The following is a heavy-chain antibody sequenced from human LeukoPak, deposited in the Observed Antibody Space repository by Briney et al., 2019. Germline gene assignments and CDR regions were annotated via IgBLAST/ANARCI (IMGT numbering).Heavy chain of an antibody. CDR3: ARVTMIVVVTYRSDAFDI. Sequence: GASVKVSCKASGYTFTSYGISWVRQAPGQGLEWMGWISAYNGNTNYAQKLQGRVTMTTDTSTSTAYMELRSLRSDDTAVYYCARVTMIVVVTYRSDAFDIWGQGTMVTVSS. CDR2: ISAYNGNT. V-gene: IGHV1-18*01. J-gene: IGHJ3*02. CDR1: GYTFTSYG. D-gene: IGHD3-22*01.